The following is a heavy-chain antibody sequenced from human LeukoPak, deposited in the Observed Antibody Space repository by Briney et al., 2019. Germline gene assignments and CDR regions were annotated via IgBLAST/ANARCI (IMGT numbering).Heavy chain of an antibody. CDR2: MYTSGTT. J-gene: IGHJ6*02. Sequence: SETLSLTCTVSGGSISSYYLSWIRQPAGKGLEWIGRMYTSGTTNYNPSLRRRVTMSIDTSKNQFSLRLSSVTAADTALYYCAGENYYDSSGYSEGLNVWGQGTTVIVSS. CDR3: AGENYYDSSGYSEGLNV. D-gene: IGHD3-22*01. V-gene: IGHV4-4*07. CDR1: GGSISSYY.